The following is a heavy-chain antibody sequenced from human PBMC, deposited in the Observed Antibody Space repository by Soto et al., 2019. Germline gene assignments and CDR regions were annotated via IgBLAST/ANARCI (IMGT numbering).Heavy chain of an antibody. D-gene: IGHD7-27*01. Sequence: QVQLQESGPGLVKPSETLCLTCAVSGGSISSYYWSWIRQPPGKGLEWIGYIYYSGSTNYNPSLKRRVTISVDTSKNQFSLKLRSVTAADTAVYYCARHYPGHPYFDYWGQVALVTVSS. CDR2: IYYSGST. CDR3: ARHYPGHPYFDY. V-gene: IGHV4-59*08. J-gene: IGHJ4*02. CDR1: GGSISSYY.